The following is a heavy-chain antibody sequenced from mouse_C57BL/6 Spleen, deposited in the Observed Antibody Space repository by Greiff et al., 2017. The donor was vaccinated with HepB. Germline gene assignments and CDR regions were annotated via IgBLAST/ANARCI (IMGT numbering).Heavy chain of an antibody. D-gene: IGHD1-1*01. Sequence: QVQLQQPGAELVKPGASVKLSCKASGYTFTSYWMHWVKQRPGQGLEWIGMIHPNSGSTNYNEKFKSKATLTVDKSSSTAYMQLSSLTSEDSAVYYCSRGGHHYYGSSDCDFDVWGTGTTVTVSS. V-gene: IGHV1-64*01. J-gene: IGHJ1*03. CDR1: GYTFTSYW. CDR2: IHPNSGST. CDR3: SRGGHHYYGSSDCDFDV.